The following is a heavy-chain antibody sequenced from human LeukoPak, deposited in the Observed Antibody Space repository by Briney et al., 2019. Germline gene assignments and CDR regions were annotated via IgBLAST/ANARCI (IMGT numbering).Heavy chain of an antibody. V-gene: IGHV3-30-3*01. D-gene: IGHD1-26*01. CDR3: ATIGDRRSGELYRIDY. CDR2: VSYDGSNK. J-gene: IGHJ4*02. Sequence: PGRSLRLSCAASGCTVSDYNMRWVRQAPGKGLEWVAVVSYDGSNKYYADSVKGRFTISRDNSKNTLYLQMNSMRAEDAAVYYCATIGDRRSGELYRIDYWGQGTLVTVSS. CDR1: GCTVSDYN.